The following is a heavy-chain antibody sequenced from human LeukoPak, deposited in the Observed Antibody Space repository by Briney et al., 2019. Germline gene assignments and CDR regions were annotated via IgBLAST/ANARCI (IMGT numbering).Heavy chain of an antibody. D-gene: IGHD3-10*01. V-gene: IGHV3-23*01. CDR3: ATKRAVITDNWFDP. Sequence: QPGGSLRLSCASSGFTFTNSAMSWVRQAPGKGLEWVAAIGNSGTTYYADSVKSRFTISSDNSKNTLFLQMTSLRAEDTAVCYCATKRAVITDNWFDPWGQGTLVTVSS. J-gene: IGHJ5*02. CDR1: GFTFTNSA. CDR2: IGNSGTT.